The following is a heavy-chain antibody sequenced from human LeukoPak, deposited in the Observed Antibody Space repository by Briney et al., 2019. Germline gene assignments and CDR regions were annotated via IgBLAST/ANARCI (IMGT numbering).Heavy chain of an antibody. D-gene: IGHD6-6*01. V-gene: IGHV3-7*01. Sequence: GGSLRLSCAASGFTFSSYWMSWVRQAPGKGLEWVANIKQDGSEKYYVDSVKGRFTISRDNAKNSLYLQMNSLRAEDAAVYYCARDIIAARPECWFDPWGQGTLVTVSS. CDR1: GFTFSSYW. J-gene: IGHJ5*02. CDR2: IKQDGSEK. CDR3: ARDIIAARPECWFDP.